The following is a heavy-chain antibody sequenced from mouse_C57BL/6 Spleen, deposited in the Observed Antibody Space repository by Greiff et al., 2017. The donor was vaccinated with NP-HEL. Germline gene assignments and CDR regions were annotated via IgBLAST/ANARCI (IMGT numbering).Heavy chain of an antibody. J-gene: IGHJ3*01. Sequence: VQLQQPGAELVKPGASVKMSCKASGYTFTSYWITWVKQRPGQGLEWIGDIYPGSGSTNYNEKFKSKATLTVDTSSSTAYMQLSSLTSEDSAVYYCARGGKSSGPWFAYWGQGTLVTVSA. CDR2: IYPGSGST. CDR1: GYTFTSYW. CDR3: ARGGKSSGPWFAY. D-gene: IGHD3-2*02. V-gene: IGHV1-55*01.